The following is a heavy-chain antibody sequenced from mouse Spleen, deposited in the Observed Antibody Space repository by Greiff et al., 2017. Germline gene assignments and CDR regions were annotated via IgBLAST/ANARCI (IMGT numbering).Heavy chain of an antibody. D-gene: IGHD2-3*01. CDR3: ARHYDYLDY. Sequence: EVQGVESGGGLVQPGGSLKLSCATSGFTFSDYYMYWVRQTPEKRLEWVAYISNGGGSTYYPDTVKGRFTISRDNAKNTLYLQMSRLKSEDTAMYYCARHYDYLDYWGQGTTLTVSS. CDR2: ISNGGGST. J-gene: IGHJ2*01. V-gene: IGHV5-12*02. CDR1: GFTFSDYY.